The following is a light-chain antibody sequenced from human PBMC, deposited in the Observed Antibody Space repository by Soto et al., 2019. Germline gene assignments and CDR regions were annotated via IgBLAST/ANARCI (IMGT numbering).Light chain of an antibody. J-gene: IGLJ2*01. CDR3: SSYTGTDNSVI. CDR1: SSDIGGHNF. Sequence: QSALTQPPSASGSPGQAVTISCTGTSSDIGGHNFVSWYQQHPGKAPKLLIFEVNKRPSGVPDRFSASKSGITASLTVSGLQPEDEAAYFCSSYTGTDNSVIFGGGTQLTVL. CDR2: EVN. V-gene: IGLV2-8*01.